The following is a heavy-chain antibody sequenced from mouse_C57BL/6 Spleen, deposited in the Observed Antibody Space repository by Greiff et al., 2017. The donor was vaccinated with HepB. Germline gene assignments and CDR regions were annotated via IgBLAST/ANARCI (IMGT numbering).Heavy chain of an antibody. Sequence: EVHLVESGGGLVQPKGSLKLSCAASGFSFNTYAMNWVRQAPGKGLEWVARIRSKSNNYATYYADSVKDRFTISRDDSESMLYLQMNNLKTEDTAMYFCVSQTPYGISGYYAMYYWGQGTSVTFSS. J-gene: IGHJ4*01. CDR1: GFSFNTYA. D-gene: IGHD1-1*01. CDR2: IRSKSNNYAT. V-gene: IGHV10-1*01. CDR3: VSQTPYGISGYYAMYY.